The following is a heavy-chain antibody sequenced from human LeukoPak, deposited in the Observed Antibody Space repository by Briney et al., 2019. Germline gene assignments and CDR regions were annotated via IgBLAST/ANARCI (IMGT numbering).Heavy chain of an antibody. V-gene: IGHV3-48*02. J-gene: IGHJ3*01. D-gene: IGHD6-19*01. CDR1: GFGFSFYS. Sequence: GGSLRLSCVASGFGFSFYSMNWVRQAPGKGLEWLSYISSDSSSIYDAESVKGRFTVSRDNGKNSLYLQMSSLRDEDTAVYYCARDTSGWYNDAFDLWGQGTRVIVSS. CDR2: ISSDSSSI. CDR3: ARDTSGWYNDAFDL.